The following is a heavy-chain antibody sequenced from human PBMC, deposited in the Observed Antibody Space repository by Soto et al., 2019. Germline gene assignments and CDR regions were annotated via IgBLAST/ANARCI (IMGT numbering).Heavy chain of an antibody. CDR1: GYTFTSYG. D-gene: IGHD3-16*01. CDR2: INAGNGNT. Sequence: ASVKVSCKASGYTFTSYGMHWVRQAPGQRLEWMGWINAGNGNTKYSQKFQGRVTITRDTSASTAYMELSSLRSEDTAVYYCARGLNVYYFDYWGQRTLVTVSS. J-gene: IGHJ4*02. CDR3: ARGLNVYYFDY. V-gene: IGHV1-3*01.